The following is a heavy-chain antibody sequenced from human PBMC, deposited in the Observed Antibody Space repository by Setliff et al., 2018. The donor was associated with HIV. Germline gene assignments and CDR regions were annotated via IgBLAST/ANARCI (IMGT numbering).Heavy chain of an antibody. Sequence: GASVKVSCKASGYTFTSYGISWVRQAPGQGLEWMGWISGYNGNTNYAQNLQGRVTMTTDTSTSTAYMELRSLRSDDTAVYYCARDWWELPALACWGQGTRVTVSS. CDR2: ISGYNGNT. D-gene: IGHD2-15*01. CDR3: ARDWWELPALAC. V-gene: IGHV1-18*01. J-gene: IGHJ4*02. CDR1: GYTFTSYG.